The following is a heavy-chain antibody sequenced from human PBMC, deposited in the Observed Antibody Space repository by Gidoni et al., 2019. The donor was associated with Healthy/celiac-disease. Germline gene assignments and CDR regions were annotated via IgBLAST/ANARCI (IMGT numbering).Heavy chain of an antibody. J-gene: IGHJ4*02. V-gene: IGHV4-34*01. CDR2: INHSGRT. D-gene: IGHD2-15*01. CDR3: ARQRIFDY. Sequence: QVQLQQRGAGLLQPPQTLSPPCAVYGGSSSGYYWRWIRQPPGKGLEWIGEINHSGRTNYNPSLKSRVTISVDTSKNQFSLKLSSVTAADTAVYYCARQRIFDYWGQGTLVTVSS. CDR1: GGSSSGYY.